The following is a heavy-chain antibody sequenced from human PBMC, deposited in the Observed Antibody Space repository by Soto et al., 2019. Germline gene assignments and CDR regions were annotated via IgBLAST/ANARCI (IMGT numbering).Heavy chain of an antibody. D-gene: IGHD5-12*01. V-gene: IGHV1-2*02. CDR3: ARDLGGYDLYGPDT. CDR1: GDTFTDSS. Sequence: ASVKVSCKTSGDTFTDSSMHWVRQAPGQGLEWMGWINLNSDDTNYAEKFRGRVTMTRDTSIITAYMELTRLKSDDTAVYYCARDLGGYDLYGPDTWGQGTLVTVSS. CDR2: INLNSDDT. J-gene: IGHJ5*02.